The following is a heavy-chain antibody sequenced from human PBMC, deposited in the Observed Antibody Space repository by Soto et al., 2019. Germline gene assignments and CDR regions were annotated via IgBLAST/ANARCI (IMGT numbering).Heavy chain of an antibody. V-gene: IGHV1-3*01. Sequence: GASVXXXXXASGYTFTSYAMHWVRQAPGQRLEWMGWINAGNGNTKYSQKFQGRVTITRDTSASTAYMELSSLRSEDTAVYYCAREPYPGYSSSWYFDSWGQGTLVTVSS. J-gene: IGHJ4*02. CDR1: GYTFTSYA. CDR2: INAGNGNT. CDR3: AREPYPGYSSSWYFDS. D-gene: IGHD6-13*01.